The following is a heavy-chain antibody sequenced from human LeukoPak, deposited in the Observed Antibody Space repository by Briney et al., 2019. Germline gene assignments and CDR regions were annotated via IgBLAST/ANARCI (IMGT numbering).Heavy chain of an antibody. J-gene: IGHJ5*02. V-gene: IGHV1-2*02. CDR2: INPNSGGT. CDR1: VYTLTGDY. CDR3: ARDQGRLAAADH. Sequence: ASVKVSCKASVYTLTGDYIHWVRQAPGQGLEWMGWINPNSGGTNYAQKFQGRVTMTRDTAISTAYMELSRLKSDDTAVYYCARDQGRLAAADHWGQGTLVTVSS. D-gene: IGHD6-13*01.